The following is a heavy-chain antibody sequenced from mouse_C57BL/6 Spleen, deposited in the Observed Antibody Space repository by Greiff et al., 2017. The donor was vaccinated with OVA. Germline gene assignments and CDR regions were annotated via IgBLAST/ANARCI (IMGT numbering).Heavy chain of an antibody. CDR2: ISYDGSN. CDR1: GYSITSGYY. J-gene: IGHJ1*03. CDR3: ARHGSSLDV. Sequence: EVQLQESGPGLVKPSQSLSLTCSVTGYSITSGYYWNWIRQFPGNKLEWMGYISYDGSNNYNPSLKNRISITRDTSKNQFFLKLNSVTTEDTATYYCARHGSSLDVWGTGTTVTVSS. V-gene: IGHV3-6*01. D-gene: IGHD1-1*01.